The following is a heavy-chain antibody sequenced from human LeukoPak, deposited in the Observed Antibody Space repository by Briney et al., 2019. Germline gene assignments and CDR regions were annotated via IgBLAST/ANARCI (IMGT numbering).Heavy chain of an antibody. Sequence: KPSETLPLTCTVSGGSISSGSYYWSWIRQPAGKGLEWIGRIYSSGSTNYNPSLKSRVTISLDTSKNQFSLKLSSVTAADTAVYFCARGFRGDNFDYWGQGTLVTVSS. CDR1: GGSISSGSYY. CDR2: IYSSGST. CDR3: ARGFRGDNFDY. V-gene: IGHV4-61*02. J-gene: IGHJ4*02. D-gene: IGHD7-27*01.